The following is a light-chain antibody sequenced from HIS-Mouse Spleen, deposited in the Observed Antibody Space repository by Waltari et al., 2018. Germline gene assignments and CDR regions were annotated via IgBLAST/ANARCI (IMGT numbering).Light chain of an antibody. J-gene: IGLJ3*02. Sequence: QSALTQPAYVSGSPGQSITISCTGTSSDVGGYNYVPWYQQHPGKAPKLMIYEVSNRPSGVSNRFSGSKSGNTASLTISGLQAEDEADYYCSSYTSSSTLEVFGGGTKLTVL. V-gene: IGLV2-14*01. CDR3: SSYTSSSTLEV. CDR2: EVS. CDR1: SSDVGGYNY.